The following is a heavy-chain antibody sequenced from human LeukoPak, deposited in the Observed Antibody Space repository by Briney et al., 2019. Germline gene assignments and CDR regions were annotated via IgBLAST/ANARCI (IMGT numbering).Heavy chain of an antibody. Sequence: ASVKVSCKASGYTFTGYYMHWVRQAPGQELEWMGWINPNSGGTNYAQKFQGRVTMTRDTSISTAYMELSRLRSDDTAVYYCARVQGEMATIGTYWGQGTLVTVSS. CDR1: GYTFTGYY. CDR3: ARVQGEMATIGTY. D-gene: IGHD5-24*01. V-gene: IGHV1-2*02. J-gene: IGHJ4*02. CDR2: INPNSGGT.